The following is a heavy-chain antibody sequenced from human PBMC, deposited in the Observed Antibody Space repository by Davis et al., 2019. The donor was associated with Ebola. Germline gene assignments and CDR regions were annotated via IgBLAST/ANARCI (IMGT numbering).Heavy chain of an antibody. CDR2: INWSGDRT. Sequence: GESLKISCVASGFTFDDYGMSWVRQAPGKGLEWVSGINWSGDRTGYADSVKGRVTISRDKARNSLYLQMNSLRVEDTAFYHCVRDGGVRWNFVQYFDLWGRGTLVTVSS. V-gene: IGHV3-20*01. CDR3: VRDGGVRWNFVQYFDL. J-gene: IGHJ2*01. D-gene: IGHD2-8*02. CDR1: GFTFDDYG.